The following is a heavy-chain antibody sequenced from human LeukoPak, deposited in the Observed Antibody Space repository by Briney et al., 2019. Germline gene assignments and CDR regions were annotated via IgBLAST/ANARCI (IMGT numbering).Heavy chain of an antibody. V-gene: IGHV3-48*03. Sequence: GGSLRLSCAASGFTFSSYEMNWVRQAPGKGLEWVSYISSSGSTIYYADSVKGRFTISRDNAKNSLYLQMNSLRAEDTAVYYCARCRGYRHNWFDPWGQGTLVTVSS. CDR3: ARCRGYRHNWFDP. J-gene: IGHJ5*02. CDR1: GFTFSSYE. CDR2: ISSSGSTI. D-gene: IGHD5-12*01.